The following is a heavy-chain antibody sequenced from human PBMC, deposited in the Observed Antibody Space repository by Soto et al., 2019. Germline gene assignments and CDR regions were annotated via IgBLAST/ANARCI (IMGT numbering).Heavy chain of an antibody. CDR1: VGSINSGDYH. V-gene: IGHV4-30-4*01. D-gene: IGHD2-21*01. CDR2: VYYSGST. CDR3: ARDFSTHSGGMDV. Sequence: PSETLSLTCSFSVGSINSGDYHWTWIRQSPGKGLEWIGAVYYSGSTYYNPSLKSRITISVDTSKSQFSLRLRSVTAADTAVYYCARDFSTHSGGMDVWGQGTTVSVSS. J-gene: IGHJ6*01.